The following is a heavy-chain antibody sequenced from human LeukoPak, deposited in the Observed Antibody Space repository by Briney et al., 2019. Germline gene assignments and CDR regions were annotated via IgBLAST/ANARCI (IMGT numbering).Heavy chain of an antibody. J-gene: IGHJ4*02. Sequence: GGSLRLSCAASGFAFSNYAMSWVRQAPGKGLEWVSSITGSGGGTYYADSVKGRFTISRDNSKNTLYLQMNSLRAEDTAVYYCAKDMNYYDSTSDYWGQGTLVTVSS. V-gene: IGHV3-23*01. CDR1: GFAFSNYA. CDR3: AKDMNYYDSTSDY. D-gene: IGHD3-22*01. CDR2: ITGSGGGT.